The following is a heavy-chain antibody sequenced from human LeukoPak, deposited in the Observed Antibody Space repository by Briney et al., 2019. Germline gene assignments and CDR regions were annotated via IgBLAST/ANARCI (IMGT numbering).Heavy chain of an antibody. CDR1: GGSISSYY. V-gene: IGHV4-59*12. J-gene: IGHJ4*02. D-gene: IGHD3-9*01. CDR2: IYYSGST. CDR3: ARGTDDYDILTGYYNGKYFDY. Sequence: SETLSLTCTVSGGSISSYYWSWIRQPPGKGLEWIGYIYYSGSTYYNPSLKSRVTISVDRSKNQFSLKLSSVTAADTAVYYCARGTDDYDILTGYYNGKYFDYWGQGTLVAVSS.